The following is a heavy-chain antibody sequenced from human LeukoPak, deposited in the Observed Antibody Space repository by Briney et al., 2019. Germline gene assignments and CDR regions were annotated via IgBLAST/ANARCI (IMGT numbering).Heavy chain of an antibody. Sequence: GGSLRLSCAASGFTFSDDYMSWIRQAPGKGPEWGSYISSDGSTIYYADSVKGRFTISRDNAKRTLFLQMNSLRAEDTAVYYCARERTTVSYWGRGTLVTVS. CDR2: ISSDGSTI. CDR3: ARERTTVSY. CDR1: GFTFSDDY. D-gene: IGHD4-17*01. V-gene: IGHV3-11*01. J-gene: IGHJ4*02.